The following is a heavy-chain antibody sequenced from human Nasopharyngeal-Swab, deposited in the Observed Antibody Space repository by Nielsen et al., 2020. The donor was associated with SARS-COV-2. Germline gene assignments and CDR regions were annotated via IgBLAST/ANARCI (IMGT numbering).Heavy chain of an antibody. CDR3: ARGAIGRDRRSYYYYGMDV. V-gene: IGHV1-18*01. CDR1: GYTFTSYG. J-gene: IGHJ6*02. CDR2: ISAYNGNT. D-gene: IGHD2-21*02. Sequence: SVKVSCKASGYTFTSYGISWVRQAPGQGLEWMGWISAYNGNTNYAQKLQGRVTMTTDTSTSTAYMELRSLRSDDTAVYYCARGAIGRDRRSYYYYGMDVWGQGTTVTVSS.